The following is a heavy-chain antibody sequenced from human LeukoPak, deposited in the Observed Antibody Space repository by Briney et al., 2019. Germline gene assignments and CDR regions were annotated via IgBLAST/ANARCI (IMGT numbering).Heavy chain of an antibody. J-gene: IGHJ5*02. D-gene: IGHD4-17*01. CDR2: INHSGST. Sequence: SETLSLTCAVYGGSFSGYYWSWIRQPPGKGLEWIGEINHSGSTNYNPSLKSRVTMSVDTSKNQFSLKLSSVTAADTAVYYCARVVYGDYAGDIYNWFDPWGRGTQVTVSS. CDR3: ARVVYGDYAGDIYNWFDP. CDR1: GGSFSGYY. V-gene: IGHV4-34*01.